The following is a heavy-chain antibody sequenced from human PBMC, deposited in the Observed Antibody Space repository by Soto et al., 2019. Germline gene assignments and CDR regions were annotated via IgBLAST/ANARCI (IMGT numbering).Heavy chain of an antibody. Sequence: QVQLVQSGAEVKKPGASVKVSCKASGYTFTSYDINWVRQATGQGLEWMGWMNPNSGNTGYAQKFQGRVTMTRNTALSTAYMELSSLRSEDTAVYYCARGLPYSGYDWFDYWGQGTLVTVSS. CDR1: GYTFTSYD. D-gene: IGHD5-12*01. J-gene: IGHJ4*02. CDR2: MNPNSGNT. V-gene: IGHV1-8*01. CDR3: ARGLPYSGYDWFDY.